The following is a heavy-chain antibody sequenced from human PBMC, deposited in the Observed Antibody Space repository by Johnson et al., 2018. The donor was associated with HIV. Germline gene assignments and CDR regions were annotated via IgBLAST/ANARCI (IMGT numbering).Heavy chain of an antibody. CDR3: VRDSFYYDYDSLDI. CDR1: GITFSSYG. J-gene: IGHJ3*02. V-gene: IGHV3-30*02. Sequence: VQLVESGGGVVQPGGSLRLSCAASGITFSSYGMHWVRQAPGRGLEWVAFIRYDGSNKYYADSVKGRFTISRDNSKNTLDLQMNSLRAEDTAIYYCVRDSFYYDYDSLDIWGQGTMGTGSS. CDR2: IRYDGSNK. D-gene: IGHD3-22*01.